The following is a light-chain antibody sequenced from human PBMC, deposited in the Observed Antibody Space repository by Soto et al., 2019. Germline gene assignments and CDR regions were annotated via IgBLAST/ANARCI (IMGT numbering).Light chain of an antibody. V-gene: IGLV6-57*01. J-gene: IGLJ3*02. CDR2: EDN. Sequence: NFMLTQPHSVSESPGKTVTISCTRSSGSIASSYVQWYQQRPGSSPTTVIYEDNQRPSGVPSRFSGSIDSSSNSASLTISGLKTEDEADYYCQSYNSSNSWVFGGGTKLTVL. CDR3: QSYNSSNSWV. CDR1: SGSIASSY.